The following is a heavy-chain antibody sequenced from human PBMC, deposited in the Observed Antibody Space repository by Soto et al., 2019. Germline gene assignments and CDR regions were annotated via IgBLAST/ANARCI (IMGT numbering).Heavy chain of an antibody. CDR1: GGTFSSYA. Sequence: ASVKVSCKASGGTFSSYAISWVRQAPEQGLEWMGGIIPIFGTANYAQKFQGRVTITADKSTSTAYMELSSLRSEDTAVYYCARAGLGSNYGYYYGMDVWGQGTTVTVSS. J-gene: IGHJ6*02. D-gene: IGHD4-4*01. CDR2: IIPIFGTA. V-gene: IGHV1-69*06. CDR3: ARAGLGSNYGYYYGMDV.